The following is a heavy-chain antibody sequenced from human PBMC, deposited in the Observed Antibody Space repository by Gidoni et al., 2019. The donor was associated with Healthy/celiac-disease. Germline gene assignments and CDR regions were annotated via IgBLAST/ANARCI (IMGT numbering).Heavy chain of an antibody. Sequence: QVQLVASGGGVVPPGRSLILSCAASGFTFSGYVMHGVRQAPGKGLEWVAVIWYDGSNKYYADSVKGRFTISRDNSKNTLYLQMNSLRAEETAVYYCAREGSYYDSSGYYLNPFDYWGQGTLVTVSS. CDR3: AREGSYYDSSGYYLNPFDY. CDR1: GFTFSGYV. CDR2: IWYDGSNK. D-gene: IGHD3-22*01. V-gene: IGHV3-33*01. J-gene: IGHJ4*02.